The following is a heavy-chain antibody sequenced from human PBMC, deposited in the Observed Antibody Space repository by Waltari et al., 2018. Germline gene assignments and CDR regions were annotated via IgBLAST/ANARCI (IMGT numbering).Heavy chain of an antibody. Sequence: EVQLVESGGGLVQPGGSLRLSCAASGFTFSSYWMSWVRQAPGKGWGGGAKIKEDGSDKSYLDSVKGRFTISRDNAKNSLSLQMNSLRAEDTAVYYCARISSTATRDSWGRGTLVTVSS. CDR3: ARISSTATRDS. CDR2: IKEDGSDK. V-gene: IGHV3-7*01. J-gene: IGHJ4*02. D-gene: IGHD6-6*01. CDR1: GFTFSSYW.